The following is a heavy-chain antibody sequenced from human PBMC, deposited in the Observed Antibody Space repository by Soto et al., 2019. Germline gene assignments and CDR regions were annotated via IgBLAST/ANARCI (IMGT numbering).Heavy chain of an antibody. CDR1: GDSVISDSYY. J-gene: IGHJ4*02. V-gene: IGHV4-61*01. Sequence: SETLSLTCTVSGDSVISDSYYWTWIRQPPGKGLEWIGYIFSGGSTKYNPSLKSRVTISLDTSSNQFSLELTSVTAADTAVYYCARDIRGYSRAFDYWGQGTLVTVSS. D-gene: IGHD5-18*01. CDR3: ARDIRGYSRAFDY. CDR2: IFSGGST.